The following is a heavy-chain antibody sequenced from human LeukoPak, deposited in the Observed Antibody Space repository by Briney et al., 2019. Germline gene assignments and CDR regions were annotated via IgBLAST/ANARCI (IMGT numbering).Heavy chain of an antibody. CDR3: ASAGIAVAGTDAFDI. CDR2: ITPFNGNT. CDR1: GYTFTYRY. D-gene: IGHD6-19*01. Sequence: TLASVKVSCKASGYTFTYRYLHWVRQAPGQALEWMGWITPFNGNTNYAQKFQDRVTITRDRSMSTAYMELSSLRSEDTAMYYCASAGIAVAGTDAFDIWGQGTMVTVSS. J-gene: IGHJ3*02. V-gene: IGHV1-45*02.